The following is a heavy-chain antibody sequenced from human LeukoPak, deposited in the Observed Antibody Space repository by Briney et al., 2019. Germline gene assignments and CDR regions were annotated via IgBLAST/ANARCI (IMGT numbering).Heavy chain of an antibody. D-gene: IGHD6-13*01. CDR2: INPSGGST. Sequence: ASVKVSCKASGYTFTSYYMHWVRQAPGQGLEWMGIINPSGGSTSYAQKFQGRVTMTRDTSTSTAYMELRSLRSDDTAVYYCARDRTWQQLGLPDYWGQGTLVTVSS. CDR3: ARDRTWQQLGLPDY. CDR1: GYTFTSYY. V-gene: IGHV1-46*01. J-gene: IGHJ4*02.